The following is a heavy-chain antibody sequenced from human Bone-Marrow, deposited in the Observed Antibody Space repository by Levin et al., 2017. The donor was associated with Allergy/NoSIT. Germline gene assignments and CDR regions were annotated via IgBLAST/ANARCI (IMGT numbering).Heavy chain of an antibody. Sequence: KISCKTSGGPFSSHAISWVRQAPGQGLEWLGGIIPMLRKVTYAQKFQGRVTLTADESTTTAYMEVTSLTSDDTALYYCASFGGYRNNGNWGPGTQVTVSS. J-gene: IGHJ4*02. D-gene: IGHD3-16*01. CDR3: ASFGGYRNNGN. CDR1: GGPFSSHA. V-gene: IGHV1-69*01. CDR2: IIPMLRKV.